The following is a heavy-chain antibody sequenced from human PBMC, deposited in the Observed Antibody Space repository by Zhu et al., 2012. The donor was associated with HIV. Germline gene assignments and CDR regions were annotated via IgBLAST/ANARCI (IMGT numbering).Heavy chain of an antibody. CDR3: ARVPFPRETSGYSGSEPDY. CDR2: IYHSGST. Sequence: QVQLQESGPGLVKPSETLSLTCAVSGYSISSGYYWGWIRQPPGKGLEWIGSIYHSGSTYYNPSLKSRVTISVDTSKNQFSLKLSSVTAADTAVYYCARVPFPRETSGYSGSEPDYWGQGTLVTVSS. CDR1: GYSISSGYY. D-gene: IGHD5-12*01. J-gene: IGHJ4*02. V-gene: IGHV4-38-2*01.